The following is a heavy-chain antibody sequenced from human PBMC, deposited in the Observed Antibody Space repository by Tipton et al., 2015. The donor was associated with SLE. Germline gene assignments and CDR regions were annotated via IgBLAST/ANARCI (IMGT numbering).Heavy chain of an antibody. V-gene: IGHV4-39*07. D-gene: IGHD3-22*01. CDR1: GASISGSSYY. J-gene: IGHJ4*02. Sequence: TLSLTCTVSGASISGSSYYWGWIRQPPGKGLEWVGTVYYTGNTFYNPSLKSRVTISVDTSKNQFSLNLSSVTAADTAVYYCARDEYRYDTTGYHLLGHFDFWGQGTLVTVSS. CDR3: ARDEYRYDTTGYHLLGHFDF. CDR2: VYYTGNT.